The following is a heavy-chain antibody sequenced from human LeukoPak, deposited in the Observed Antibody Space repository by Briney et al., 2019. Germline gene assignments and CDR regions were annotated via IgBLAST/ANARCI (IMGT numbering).Heavy chain of an antibody. V-gene: IGHV3-11*04. CDR2: ISSSGSTI. Sequence: GGSLRLSCAASGFTFSDYYMNWIRQAPGEGLEWVSYISSSGSTIYYADSVKGRFTISRDNAKNSLYLQMNSLRAEDPAVYYCAELGITMIGGVWGKGTTVTISS. CDR3: AELGITMIGGV. J-gene: IGHJ6*04. D-gene: IGHD3-10*02. CDR1: GFTFSDYY.